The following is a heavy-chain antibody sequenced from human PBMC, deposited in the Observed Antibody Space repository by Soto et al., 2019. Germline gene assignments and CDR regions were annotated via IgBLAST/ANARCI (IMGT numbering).Heavy chain of an antibody. V-gene: IGHV6-1*01. CDR2: TYYRSNWRH. CDR1: GASFSSNTAA. Sequence: QTLSRTWAITGASFSSNTAAWNWIRSSPSRGLEWLGRTYYRSNWRHDYAVSVKSRVTVNPDTSKNHLSLQLNSVTPDDTAVYYCARGVAGSGFDLWGQGTLVTVSS. CDR3: ARGVAGSGFDL. D-gene: IGHD6-19*01. J-gene: IGHJ4*02.